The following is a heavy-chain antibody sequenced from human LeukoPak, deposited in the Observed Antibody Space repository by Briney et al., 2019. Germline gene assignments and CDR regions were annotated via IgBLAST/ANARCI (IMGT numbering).Heavy chain of an antibody. D-gene: IGHD2-2*01. V-gene: IGHV3-7*01. CDR2: IKQDGSEK. CDR3: AREYCSSTSCPRYYFDY. J-gene: IGHJ4*02. Sequence: GGSLRLSCAASGFTFSSYWMSWVRQAPGKGLEWVANIKQDGSEKYYVDSVKGRFTISRDNAKNSLYLQMNSLRAEDTAVYYCAREYCSSTSCPRYYFDYWGQGTLVTVSS. CDR1: GFTFSSYW.